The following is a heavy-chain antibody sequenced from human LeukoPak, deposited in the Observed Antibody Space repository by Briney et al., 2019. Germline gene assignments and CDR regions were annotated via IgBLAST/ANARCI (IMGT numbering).Heavy chain of an antibody. CDR3: AREGIAVAGTGDFDY. J-gene: IGHJ4*02. CDR1: GYTFTSYY. D-gene: IGHD6-19*01. CDR2: SNPSGGST. V-gene: IGHV1-46*01. Sequence: ASVKVSCKASGYTFTSYYMHWVRQAPGQGLEWMGISNPSGGSTSYAQKFQGRVTMTRDTSTSTVYMELSSLRSEDTAVYYCAREGIAVAGTGDFDYWGQGTLVTVSS.